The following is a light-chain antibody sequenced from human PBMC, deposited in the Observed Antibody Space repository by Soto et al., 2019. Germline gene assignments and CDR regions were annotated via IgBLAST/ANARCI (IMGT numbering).Light chain of an antibody. CDR2: GAS. CDR3: QQYNTWPRT. J-gene: IGKJ1*01. V-gene: IGKV3-15*01. Sequence: EIVMTQSPATLSVSPGERATLSCRASQSVSSDLAWYHQKPGQAPRLLIYGASTRATGITARFSGSGSGTEFTLTINSLQSEDFAVYYCQQYNTWPRTFGQGTKVEIK. CDR1: QSVSSD.